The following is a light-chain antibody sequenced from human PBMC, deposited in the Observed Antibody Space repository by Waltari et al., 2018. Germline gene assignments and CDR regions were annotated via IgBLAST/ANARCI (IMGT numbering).Light chain of an antibody. CDR1: QTFLYSDTNKNY. CDR3: QQYYTTPYT. CDR2: WAS. V-gene: IGKV4-1*01. J-gene: IGKJ2*01. Sequence: DIVMTQSPDSLAVSLGARATITCNTSQTFLYSDTNKNYLAWYQQKPGQSPKLLIYWASTRQSWVPDRFSGSGSGTDFTLTVSSLQAEDVAVYYCQQYYTTPYTFGQGTKLEIK.